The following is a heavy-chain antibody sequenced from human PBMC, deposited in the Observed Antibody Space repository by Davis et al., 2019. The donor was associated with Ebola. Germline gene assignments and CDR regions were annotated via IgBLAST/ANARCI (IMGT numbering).Heavy chain of an antibody. V-gene: IGHV1-3*01. CDR1: GYFFINHP. Sequence: ASVPVSCKASGYFFINHPIHCVRQAPGQRPEWMGWINAADGDTKVSHNFQGRVNFSRDTSASVVYMELSSLRYEDTGLYFCARDNAFPWLHYYGMDVWGQGTRVTVSS. CDR2: INAADGDT. CDR3: ARDNAFPWLHYYGMDV. D-gene: IGHD3-16*01. J-gene: IGHJ6*02.